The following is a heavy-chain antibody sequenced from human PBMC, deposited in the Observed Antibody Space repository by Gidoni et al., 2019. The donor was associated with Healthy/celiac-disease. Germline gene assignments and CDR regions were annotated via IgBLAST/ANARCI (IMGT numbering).Heavy chain of an antibody. Sequence: QVQLVQSGAEVKKPGASVKVSCKASGYTFTRYGISWVRQAPGQGLEWMGWISAYNGNTNYAQKLQGRVTMTTDTSTSTAYMELGSLRSDDTAVYYCARDINVDGLSTFFDLWGRGTLVTVSS. CDR3: ARDINVDGLSTFFDL. CDR2: ISAYNGNT. CDR1: GYTFTRYG. J-gene: IGHJ2*01. D-gene: IGHD2-2*01. V-gene: IGHV1-18*01.